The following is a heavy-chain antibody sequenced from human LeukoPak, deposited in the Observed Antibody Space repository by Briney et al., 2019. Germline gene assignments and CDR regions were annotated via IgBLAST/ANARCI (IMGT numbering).Heavy chain of an antibody. D-gene: IGHD3-22*01. CDR3: ARDPHYYDSSGYTDY. V-gene: IGHV1-69*13. CDR2: IIPIFGTA. J-gene: IGHJ4*02. Sequence: SVKVSCKASGYTFTSYGISWVRQAPGQGLEWMGGIIPIFGTANYAQKFQGRVTITADESTSTAYMELSSLRSEDTAVYYCARDPHYYDSSGYTDYWGQGTLVTVSS. CDR1: GYTFTSYG.